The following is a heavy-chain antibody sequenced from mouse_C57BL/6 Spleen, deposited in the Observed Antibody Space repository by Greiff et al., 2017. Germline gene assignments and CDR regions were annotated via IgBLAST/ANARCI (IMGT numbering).Heavy chain of an antibody. J-gene: IGHJ4*01. CDR3: ARTLSITTVVAPMDY. CDR2: IYPGSGNT. CDR1: GYTFTDYY. D-gene: IGHD1-1*01. Sequence: QVQLQQSGAELVRPGASVKLSCKASGYTFTDYYINWVKQRPGQGLEWIARIYPGSGNTYYNEKFKGKATLTAEKSSSTAYMQLSSLTSEDSAVYCCARTLSITTVVAPMDYWGQGTSVTVSS. V-gene: IGHV1-76*01.